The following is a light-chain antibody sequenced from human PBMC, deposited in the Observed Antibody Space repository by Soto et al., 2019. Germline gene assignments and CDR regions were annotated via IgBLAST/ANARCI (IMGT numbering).Light chain of an antibody. CDR1: QDITNY. Sequence: DIQMTQSPSSLSASVGDRVAITCQASQDITNYLNWFQQKPGKAPKLLIYDASNLQTGVPSRFSGRGSGAHFTFTISSLQPEDIASYYCHQYDNVPWTFGQGTNVEIK. V-gene: IGKV1-33*01. J-gene: IGKJ1*01. CDR2: DAS. CDR3: HQYDNVPWT.